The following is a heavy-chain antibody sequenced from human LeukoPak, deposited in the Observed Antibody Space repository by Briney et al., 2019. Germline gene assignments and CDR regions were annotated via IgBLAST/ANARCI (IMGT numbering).Heavy chain of an antibody. CDR3: AKGVGTNKGGYYFDY. CDR1: GFAFSSFA. D-gene: IGHD1-26*01. V-gene: IGHV3-23*01. CDR2: ISGSGGSA. Sequence: GGSLRLSCAASGFAFSSFAMSWVRQAPGKGLEWVSSISGSGGSAYYADSVKGRFTISRDGSKNTLYVQMNSLRAEDTAVYYCAKGVGTNKGGYYFDYWGQGTPVTVSS. J-gene: IGHJ4*02.